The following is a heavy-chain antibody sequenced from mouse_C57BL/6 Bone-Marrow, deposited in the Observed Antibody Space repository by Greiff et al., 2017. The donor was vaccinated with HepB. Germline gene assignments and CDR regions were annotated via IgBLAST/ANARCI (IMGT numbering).Heavy chain of an antibody. CDR3: TITTVVAHFDY. CDR1: GFTFSNYW. Sequence: EVKVEESGGGLVQPGGSMKLSCVASGFTFSNYWMNWVRQSPEKGLEWVAQIRLKSDNYATHYAESVKGRFTISRDDSKSSVYLQMNNLRAEDTGIYYCTITTVVAHFDYWGQGTTLTVSS. D-gene: IGHD1-1*01. V-gene: IGHV6-3*01. CDR2: IRLKSDNYAT. J-gene: IGHJ2*01.